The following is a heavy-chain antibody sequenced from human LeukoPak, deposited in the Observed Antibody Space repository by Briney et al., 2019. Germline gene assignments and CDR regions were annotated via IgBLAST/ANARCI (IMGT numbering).Heavy chain of an antibody. CDR3: ARHSGPYGSSWFDY. CDR1: GGSISSSSYY. D-gene: IGHD6-13*01. J-gene: IGHJ4*02. V-gene: IGHV4-39*01. CDR2: IYYSGST. Sequence: SETLSLTCTVSGGSISSSSYYWGWIRQPPGKGLEWIGGIYYSGSTYYNPSLKSRVTISVDTSKNQFSLKRSSVTAADTAVYYCARHSGPYGSSWFDYWGQGTLVTVSS.